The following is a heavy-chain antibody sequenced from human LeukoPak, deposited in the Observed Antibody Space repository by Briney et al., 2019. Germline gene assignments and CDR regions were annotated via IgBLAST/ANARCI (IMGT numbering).Heavy chain of an antibody. V-gene: IGHV4-39*01. CDR1: GGSISSSSYY. D-gene: IGHD3-3*01. CDR2: IYYSGST. CDR3: ARSDFWSGYYQFDY. Sequence: SETLSLTCTVSGGSISSSSYYWGWIRQPSGKGLEWIGSIYYSGSTYYNPSLKSRVTISVDTSKNQFSLKLSSVTAADTAVYYCARSDFWSGYYQFDYWGQGTLVTVSS. J-gene: IGHJ4*02.